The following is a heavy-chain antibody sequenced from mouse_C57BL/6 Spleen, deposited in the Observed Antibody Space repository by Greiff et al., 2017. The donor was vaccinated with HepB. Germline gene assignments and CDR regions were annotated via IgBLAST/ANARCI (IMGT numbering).Heavy chain of an antibody. CDR2: INPNNGGT. CDR3: ARAGRCFDY. Sequence: EVKLMESGPELVKPGASVKMSCKASGYTFTDYNMHWVKQSHGKSLEWIGYINPNNGGTSYNQKFKGKATLTVNKSSSTAYMELRSLTSEDSAVYYCARAGRCFDYWGQGTTLTVSS. CDR1: GYTFTDYN. V-gene: IGHV1-22*01. D-gene: IGHD4-1*01. J-gene: IGHJ2*01.